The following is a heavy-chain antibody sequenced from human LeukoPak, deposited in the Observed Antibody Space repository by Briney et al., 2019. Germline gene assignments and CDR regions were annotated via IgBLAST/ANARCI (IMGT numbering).Heavy chain of an antibody. J-gene: IGHJ2*01. CDR2: ISSSGSTI. CDR1: GFTFSDYY. V-gene: IGHV3-11*01. Sequence: GGSLRLSCAASGFTFSDYYMSWIRQAPGKGLEWVSYISSSGSTIYYADSVKGRFTISRDNAKNSLYLQMNSLRAEDTAVYYCARSGDFWRGYYWGTYWYFDLWGRGTLITVSS. CDR3: ARSGDFWRGYYWGTYWYFDL. D-gene: IGHD3-3*01.